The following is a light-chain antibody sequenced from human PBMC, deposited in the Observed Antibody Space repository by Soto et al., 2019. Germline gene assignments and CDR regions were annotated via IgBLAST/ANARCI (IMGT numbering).Light chain of an antibody. V-gene: IGKV1-5*01. Sequence: DIQMTQSPSTLPASVGDRVTITCRASQSISNCLAWYQQKPGKAPTLLIYDVSRLESGVPSRFSGSGSGTEFTLTINSMQPDDFATYYCQQYATYYTFGQVTKVAI. CDR2: DVS. CDR1: QSISNC. CDR3: QQYATYYT. J-gene: IGKJ2*01.